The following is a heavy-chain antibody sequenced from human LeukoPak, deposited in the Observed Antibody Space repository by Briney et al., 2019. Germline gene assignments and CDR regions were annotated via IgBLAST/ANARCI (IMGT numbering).Heavy chain of an antibody. CDR3: EREIHHGCSSTSCGYYYYMDV. V-gene: IGHV4-59*01. CDR2: IYYSGST. CDR1: GGSISSYY. Sequence: PSETLSLTCTVSGGSISSYYWSWIRQPPGKGLEWIGYIYYSGSTNYNPSLKSRVTISVDTSKNQFSLKLSSVTAADTAVYYCEREIHHGCSSTSCGYYYYMDVWGKGTTVTVSS. J-gene: IGHJ6*03. D-gene: IGHD2-2*01.